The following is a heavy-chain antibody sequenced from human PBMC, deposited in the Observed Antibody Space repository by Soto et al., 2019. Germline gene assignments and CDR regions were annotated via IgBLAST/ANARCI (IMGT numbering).Heavy chain of an antibody. CDR3: AGWGTRGGLDV. D-gene: IGHD3-16*01. J-gene: IGHJ4*02. CDR1: GFTFRSYV. Sequence: QVQLVESGGGVVQPGTSLRLSCVGSGFTFRSYVIHWVRQAPGKGLEWVALTSYDGSNNFYGDSVKGRFTISRDNSRNPVELQMDRLRLEDTSLYYGAGWGTRGGLDVWGQGTLVSVSS. V-gene: IGHV3-33*05. CDR2: TSYDGSNN.